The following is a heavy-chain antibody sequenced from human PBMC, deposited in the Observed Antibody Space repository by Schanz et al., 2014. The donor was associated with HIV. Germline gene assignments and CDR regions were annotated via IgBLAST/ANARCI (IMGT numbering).Heavy chain of an antibody. J-gene: IGHJ6*02. V-gene: IGHV1-8*01. D-gene: IGHD6-6*01. CDR3: ARYPRLIEFGSPQGLDV. Sequence: QVYLVQSGTEVKKPGASVKVSCKASGYTFTSYDINWVRQATGQGLEWMGWMNPNSGNTGYAQKFQGRVTMTRNTSISTAYMELSSLRSEDTAVYYCARYPRLIEFGSPQGLDVWGQGTTVTVSS. CDR2: MNPNSGNT. CDR1: GYTFTSYD.